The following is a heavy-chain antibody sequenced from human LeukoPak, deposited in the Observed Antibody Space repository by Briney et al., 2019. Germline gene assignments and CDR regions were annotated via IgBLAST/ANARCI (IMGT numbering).Heavy chain of an antibody. CDR2: ISYDGSNE. J-gene: IGHJ4*02. CDR1: GITFSSYG. Sequence: GRSLRHSYGASGITFSSYGMHWVRQAPGKGLEWVTVISYDGSNEYFADSVKGRFTISRDNSKNTLYLQMSSLRAEDTAVYYCARHAESGSRDYWGQGTLVTVSS. CDR3: ARHAESGSRDY. D-gene: IGHD1-26*01. V-gene: IGHV3-30*03.